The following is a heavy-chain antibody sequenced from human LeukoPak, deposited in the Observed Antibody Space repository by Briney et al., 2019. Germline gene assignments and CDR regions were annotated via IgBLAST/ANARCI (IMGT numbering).Heavy chain of an antibody. D-gene: IGHD2-15*01. CDR2: IYYTGSP. CDR3: ARNCTSGSCHEAFDP. V-gene: IGHV4-39*01. CDR1: GGSISSGSYY. J-gene: IGHJ5*02. Sequence: SETLSLTCTVSGGSISSGSYYWAWIRQPPGKGLEWIGTIYYTGSPYYNPSLKGRVTISVDTSKKQFSLKLSSVTAADTAVYYCARNCTSGSCHEAFDPWGQGTLVTVSS.